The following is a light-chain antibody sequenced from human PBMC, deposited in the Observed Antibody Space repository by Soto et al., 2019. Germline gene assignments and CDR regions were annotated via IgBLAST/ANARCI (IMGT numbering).Light chain of an antibody. CDR3: CSYATTTAM. V-gene: IGLV2-23*02. CDR1: SSDVGSYNL. CDR2: EVT. J-gene: IGLJ3*02. Sequence: QSVLTQPASVSGSPGQSITISCTGTSSDVGSYNLVSWYQQHPGKAPKLIIYEVTKRPSGISNRFSGSKSGNTASLTISGLQAEDEADYFCCSYATTTAMFGGGT.